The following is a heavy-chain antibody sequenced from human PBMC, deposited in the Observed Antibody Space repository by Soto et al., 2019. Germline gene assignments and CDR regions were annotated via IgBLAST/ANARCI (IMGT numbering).Heavy chain of an antibody. CDR1: GFTFSTYG. V-gene: IGHV3-23*01. CDR2: ISLSGTT. J-gene: IGHJ4*02. D-gene: IGHD3-22*01. CDR3: VQGRDSGGYHYGY. Sequence: GGSLRLSCAASGFTFSTYGMSWVRQAPGKGLEWVSAISLSGTTYYADSVKGRFTVSRDNSKNTLYLQMNSLRAEDTALYYCVQGRDSGGYHYGYWGQGTLVTVSS.